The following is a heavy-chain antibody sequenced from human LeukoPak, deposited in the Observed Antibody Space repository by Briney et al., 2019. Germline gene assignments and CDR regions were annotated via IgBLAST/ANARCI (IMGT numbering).Heavy chain of an antibody. J-gene: IGHJ4*02. CDR3: AKDRTTYYDFWSGYYSGGFDY. Sequence: GGSLRLSCAASGFTFSSYAMSWVRQAPGKGPEWVSAISGGGGSTYYADSVKGRFTISRDNSKNTLYLQMNSLRAEDTAVYYCAKDRTTYYDFWSGYYSGGFDYWGQGTLVTVSS. CDR2: ISGGGGST. CDR1: GFTFSSYA. V-gene: IGHV3-23*01. D-gene: IGHD3-3*01.